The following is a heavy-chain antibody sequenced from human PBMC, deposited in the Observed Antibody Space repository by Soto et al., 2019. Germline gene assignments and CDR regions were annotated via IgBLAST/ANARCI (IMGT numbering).Heavy chain of an antibody. J-gene: IGHJ4*02. Sequence: PSETLSLTCTVSGGSISGHYWIWIRQSPGKRLEWIGYIFYSGSTSYNPSLKSRVTLSVDTSKNQFSLRLTSVTAADTAVYYCARVGSSGWSPDYWGQGTLVTVSS. CDR2: IFYSGST. D-gene: IGHD6-19*01. CDR1: GGSISGHY. V-gene: IGHV4-59*11. CDR3: ARVGSSGWSPDY.